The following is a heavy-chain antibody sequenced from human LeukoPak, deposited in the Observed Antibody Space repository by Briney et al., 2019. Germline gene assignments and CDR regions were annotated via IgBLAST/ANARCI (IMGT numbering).Heavy chain of an antibody. CDR1: GYTFTSYG. V-gene: IGHV1-18*01. D-gene: IGHD2-2*01. CDR3: ARDHSDIVVVPAAMGY. Sequence: ASVKVSCKASGYTFTSYGISWVRQAPGQGLEWMGWISAYNGITNYAQKLQGRVTMTTDTSTSTAYMELRSLRSDDTAVYYCARDHSDIVVVPAAMGYWGQGTLVTVSS. CDR2: ISAYNGIT. J-gene: IGHJ4*02.